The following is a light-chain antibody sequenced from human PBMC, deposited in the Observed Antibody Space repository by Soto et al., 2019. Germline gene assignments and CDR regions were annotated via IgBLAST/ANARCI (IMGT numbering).Light chain of an antibody. CDR2: GAS. J-gene: IGKJ1*01. CDR3: QQYGSSLPWT. Sequence: EIVVTQSPGTLSLSPGERATLSCRASQSVSGRYLAWFQQKPGQTPRLLIYGASTRATGVPDRFSGSGSGTDFTLTITSLEPEDFAVYYCQQYGSSLPWTFGQGTKVEIK. V-gene: IGKV3-20*01. CDR1: QSVSGRY.